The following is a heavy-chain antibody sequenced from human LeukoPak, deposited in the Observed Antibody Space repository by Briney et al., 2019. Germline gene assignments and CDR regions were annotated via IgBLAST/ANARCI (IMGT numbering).Heavy chain of an antibody. CDR1: RFSFSKFV. J-gene: IGHJ4*02. CDR2: VSSDGANK. Sequence: GGSLRVSCAASRFSFSKFVMHWVREAPDKGLEWVAVVSSDGANKYYTDSVKGRLTISRDNSKNTLYIEMNSLRPEDTAVYYCARDRPGISVAGAFDYWGQGTLVTVSS. V-gene: IGHV3-30*04. CDR3: ARDRPGISVAGAFDY. D-gene: IGHD6-19*01.